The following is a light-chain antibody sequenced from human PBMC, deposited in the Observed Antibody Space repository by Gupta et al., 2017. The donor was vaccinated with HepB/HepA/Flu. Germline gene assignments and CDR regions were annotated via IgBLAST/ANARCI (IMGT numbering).Light chain of an antibody. Sequence: IVLTQSPVTLSLSPGERATLSCRASQSISSYLAWYQQRPGQAPRLLIYDASNRATGIPARFSGSGSGTDFTLTISGLEPGDFAVYYCQQRSNWPLTFGGGTKVEIK. CDR3: QQRSNWPLT. V-gene: IGKV3-11*01. CDR1: QSISSY. CDR2: DAS. J-gene: IGKJ4*01.